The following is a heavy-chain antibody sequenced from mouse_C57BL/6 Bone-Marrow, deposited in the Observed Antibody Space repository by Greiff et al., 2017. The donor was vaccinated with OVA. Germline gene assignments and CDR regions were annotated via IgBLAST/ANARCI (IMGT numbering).Heavy chain of an antibody. CDR1: GFTFSDYG. J-gene: IGHJ1*03. CDR3: ARQGGYFDV. V-gene: IGHV5-15*01. Sequence: EVQVVESGGGLVQPGGSLKLSCAASGFTFSDYGMAWVRQAPRKGPEWVAFISNLAYSIYYADTVTGRFTISRENAKNTLYLEMSSLRSEDTAMYYCARQGGYFDVWGTGTTVTVSS. CDR2: ISNLAYSI.